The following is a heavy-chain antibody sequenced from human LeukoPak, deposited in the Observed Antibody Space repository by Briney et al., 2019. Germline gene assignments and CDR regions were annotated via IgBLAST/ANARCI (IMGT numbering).Heavy chain of an antibody. D-gene: IGHD2-8*01. CDR2: IWYDGGNK. CDR1: GFTFSNYD. Sequence: GGSLRLSCAVSGFTFSNYDMHWVRQAPGKGLEWVAVIWYDGGNKYYADSVKGRFTISRDNSKNTLYLQMNTLRAEDTAVYYCARDPGGVVYFDYWGQGTLVTVSS. CDR3: ARDPGGVVYFDY. V-gene: IGHV3-33*01. J-gene: IGHJ4*02.